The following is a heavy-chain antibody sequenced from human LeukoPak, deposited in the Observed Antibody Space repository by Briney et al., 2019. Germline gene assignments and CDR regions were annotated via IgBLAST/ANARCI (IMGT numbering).Heavy chain of an antibody. Sequence: SETLSLTCSVSGGSISSYCWSWIRQPPGKGLEWIGYIYYSGSTNYNPSLKSRVTISVDTSKNQFSLKLSPVTAADTAVYYCARCRFGESHYFDYWGQGTLVTVSS. CDR3: ARCRFGESHYFDY. CDR2: IYYSGST. D-gene: IGHD3-10*01. CDR1: GGSISSYC. J-gene: IGHJ4*02. V-gene: IGHV4-59*13.